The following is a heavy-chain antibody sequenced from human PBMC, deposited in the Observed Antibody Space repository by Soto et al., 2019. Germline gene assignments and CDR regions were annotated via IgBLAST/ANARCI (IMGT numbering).Heavy chain of an antibody. CDR2: FDPEDGET. V-gene: IGHV1-24*01. CDR1: GYTLTELS. D-gene: IGHD1-26*01. Sequence: VASVKVSCKVSGYTLTELSMHWVRQAPGKGLEWMGGFDPEDGETIYSQKFQGRVTVTEDTSTDTVYMELSSLRSEDTAVYYCATLVSGEGVVGAILSWFDPWGQGTLVTVSS. CDR3: ATLVSGEGVVGAILSWFDP. J-gene: IGHJ5*02.